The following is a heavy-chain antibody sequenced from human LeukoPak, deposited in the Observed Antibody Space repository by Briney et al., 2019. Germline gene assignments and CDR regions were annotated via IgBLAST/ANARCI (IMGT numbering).Heavy chain of an antibody. CDR1: GGSFSGYY. D-gene: IGHD3-3*01. V-gene: IGHV4-34*01. CDR3: ARGLPAMYNYDFWSGPPDV. J-gene: IGHJ6*04. Sequence: SETLSLTCAVYGGSFSGYYWNWIRQPPGKGLEWIGESNHSGSTNYNPSLKSRVTTSVDTSKNQFSLKLSSVTAADTAVYYCARGLPAMYNYDFWSGPPDVWGKGTTVTVSS. CDR2: SNHSGST.